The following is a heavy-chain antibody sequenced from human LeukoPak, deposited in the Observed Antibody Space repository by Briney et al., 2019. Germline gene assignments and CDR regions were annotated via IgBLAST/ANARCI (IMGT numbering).Heavy chain of an antibody. V-gene: IGHV3-53*01. CDR2: IYSGGST. J-gene: IGHJ4*02. CDR1: GFTVSSNY. Sequence: GGSPRLSCAASGFTVSSNYMSWVRQAPGKGLEWVSVIYSGGSTYYADSVKGRFTISRDNSKNTLYLQMNSLRAEDTAVYYCAREASGSYEGPYFDYWGQGTLVTVSS. D-gene: IGHD1-26*01. CDR3: AREASGSYEGPYFDY.